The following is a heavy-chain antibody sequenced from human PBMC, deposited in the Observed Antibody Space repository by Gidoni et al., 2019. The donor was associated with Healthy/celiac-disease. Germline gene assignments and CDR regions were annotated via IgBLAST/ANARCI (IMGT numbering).Heavy chain of an antibody. D-gene: IGHD3-3*01. CDR3: ARGLPDWSGLNWFDP. CDR2: IDYSGRT. J-gene: IGHJ5*02. V-gene: IGHV4-31*03. CDR1: GGSISSGGYY. Sequence: QVQLQESGPGLVKPSQTLSLTCTVSGGSISSGGYYWSWIRQHPGKGLEWIGYIDYSGRTYYNPSLKSRVTISVDTSKNQFSLKLSSVTAADTAVYYCARGLPDWSGLNWFDPWGQGTLVTVSS.